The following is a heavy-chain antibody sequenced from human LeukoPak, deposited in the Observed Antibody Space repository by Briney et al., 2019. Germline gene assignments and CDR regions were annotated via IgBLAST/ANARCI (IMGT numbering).Heavy chain of an antibody. D-gene: IGHD3-10*01. CDR1: GFTFNSYA. Sequence: GGSLRLSCAASGFTFNSYAMSWVRQAPEKGLEWVSAISGSGGSTYYADSVKGRFTISRDNSKNTLYLQMNSLRAEDTAVYYCARAYYYGSGSYYLSFDYWGQGTLVTVSS. J-gene: IGHJ4*02. V-gene: IGHV3-23*01. CDR3: ARAYYYGSGSYYLSFDY. CDR2: ISGSGGST.